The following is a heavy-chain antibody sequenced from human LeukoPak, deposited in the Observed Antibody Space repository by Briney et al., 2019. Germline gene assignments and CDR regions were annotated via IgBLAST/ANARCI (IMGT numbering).Heavy chain of an antibody. CDR2: IWYDGSNK. CDR1: GFTFSSYG. V-gene: IGHV3-33*06. CDR3: AKDSPYYYDSSGYSDY. Sequence: PGRSLRLSCAASGFTFSSYGMHWVRQAPGKGLEWVAVIWYDGSNKYYADSVKGRFTISRDNSKNTLYLQMNSLRAEDTAVYYCAKDSPYYYDSSGYSDYWGQGTLVTVSS. J-gene: IGHJ4*02. D-gene: IGHD3-22*01.